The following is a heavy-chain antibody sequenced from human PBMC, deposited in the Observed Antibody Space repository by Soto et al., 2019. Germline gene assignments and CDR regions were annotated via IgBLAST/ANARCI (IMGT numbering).Heavy chain of an antibody. D-gene: IGHD3-10*01. CDR1: GFSFSSYG. CDR2: IWYDGSNE. J-gene: IGHJ4*02. V-gene: IGHV3-33*06. Sequence: QVQLLESGGGVVQPGRSLRLSCAASGFSFSSYGIHWVRQAPGKGLEWVAVIWYDGSNEYYADSVKGRFSISRDNSKRTGYLEMNGWGGGDRGGYYGAKEGGGGAGVPDYWGQGTLVTVSS. CDR3: AKEGGGGAGVPDY.